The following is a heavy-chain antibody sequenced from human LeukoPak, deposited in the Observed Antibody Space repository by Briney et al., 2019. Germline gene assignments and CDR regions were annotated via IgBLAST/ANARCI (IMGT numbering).Heavy chain of an antibody. CDR3: ARDTRGGNVVVPVP. J-gene: IGHJ4*02. CDR1: GGSISSGDYY. V-gene: IGHV4-30-2*01. Sequence: PSQTLSLTCTVSGGSISSGDYYWSWIRRPPGKGLEWIGYIYHSGSTYYNPSLKSRVTISVDRSKNQFSLKLSSVTAADTAVYYCARDTRGGNVVVPVPWGQGTLVTVSS. D-gene: IGHD2-2*01. CDR2: IYHSGST.